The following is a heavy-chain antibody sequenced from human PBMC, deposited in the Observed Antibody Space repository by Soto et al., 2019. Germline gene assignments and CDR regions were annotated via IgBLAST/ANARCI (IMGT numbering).Heavy chain of an antibody. V-gene: IGHV1-2*04. CDR3: ARGPGGVATINPTGFGGNGMDV. CDR1: GYTFTGYY. CDR2: INPNSGGT. D-gene: IGHD5-12*01. Sequence: ASVKVSCKASGYTFTGYYMHWVRQAPGQGLEWMGWINPNSGGTNYAQKFQGWVTMTRDTSISTAYMGLSRLRSDDTAVYYCARGPGGVATINPTGFGGNGMDVWGQGTTVTVSS. J-gene: IGHJ6*02.